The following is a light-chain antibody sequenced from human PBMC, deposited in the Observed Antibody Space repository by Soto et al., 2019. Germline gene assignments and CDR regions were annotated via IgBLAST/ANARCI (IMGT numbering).Light chain of an antibody. V-gene: IGKV3-20*01. J-gene: IGKJ1*01. Sequence: EIVLTQSPGTLSLSPGERATLSCRASQSVSSSYLAWYQQKPGQAPRLLIYGASSRATGIPDRFSGSGSGTDFTLTISILEHEDFAVYYCQQYGSSRTFGQGTKVEIK. CDR1: QSVSSSY. CDR2: GAS. CDR3: QQYGSSRT.